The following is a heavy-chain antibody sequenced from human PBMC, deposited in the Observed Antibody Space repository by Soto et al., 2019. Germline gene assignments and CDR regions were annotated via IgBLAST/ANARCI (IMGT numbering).Heavy chain of an antibody. CDR2: IYPGDSDI. Sequence: GESLKISCEGLGYSFSNHWIAWVRQMPEKGLEWMGTIYPGDSDIRYSPSFQGQVTISADNSISTAYLQWSSLKASDTAMYYCARHEQFYYYYYGMDVWGQGTAVTVSS. CDR3: ARHEQFYYYYYGMDV. CDR1: GYSFSNHW. D-gene: IGHD4-4*01. V-gene: IGHV5-51*01. J-gene: IGHJ6*02.